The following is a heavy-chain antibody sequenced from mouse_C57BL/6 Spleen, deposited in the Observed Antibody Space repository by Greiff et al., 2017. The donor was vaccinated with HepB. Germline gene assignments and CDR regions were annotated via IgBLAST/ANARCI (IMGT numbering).Heavy chain of an antibody. J-gene: IGHJ3*01. CDR2: ILPGSGST. V-gene: IGHV1-9*01. D-gene: IGHD1-1*01. CDR3: ARNGFYYYGSSPFAY. Sequence: QVQLKQSGAELMKPGASVKLSCKATGYTFTGYWIEWVKQRPGHGLEWIGEILPGSGSTNYNEKFKGKATFTADTSSNTAYMQLSSLTTEDSAIYDCARNGFYYYGSSPFAYWGQGTLVTVSA. CDR1: GYTFTGYW.